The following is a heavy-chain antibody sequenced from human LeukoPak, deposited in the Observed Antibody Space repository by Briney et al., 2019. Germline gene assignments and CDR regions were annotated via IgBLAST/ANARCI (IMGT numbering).Heavy chain of an antibody. J-gene: IGHJ4*02. CDR2: IRAYNGNT. CDR3: ARDGVLYDYVWGTDY. D-gene: IGHD3-16*01. V-gene: IGHV1-18*01. CDR1: GYTFTSYG. Sequence: ASVKISCMASGYTFTSYGISWVRQAPGQGVEWVGWIRAYNGNTNYAQKLQGRVTMTTDTSTSTAYVELRSLRSDDTAVYYCARDGVLYDYVWGTDYWGQGTLVTVSS.